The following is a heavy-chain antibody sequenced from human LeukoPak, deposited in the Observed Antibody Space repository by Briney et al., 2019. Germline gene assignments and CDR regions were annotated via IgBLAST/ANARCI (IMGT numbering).Heavy chain of an antibody. CDR1: GFTFSHYA. V-gene: IGHV3-23*01. D-gene: IGHD3-10*01. Sequence: GGSLRHSCAASGFTFSHYAMRWVRQAPGKGLEWLSEISGGGENTYHADSVKGRFTISRDNSKNTLYLQMNSLRVEDTAVYYCTTSWPKVREGDQWGQGTLVTVS. CDR2: ISGGGENT. CDR3: TTSWPKVREGDQ. J-gene: IGHJ4*02.